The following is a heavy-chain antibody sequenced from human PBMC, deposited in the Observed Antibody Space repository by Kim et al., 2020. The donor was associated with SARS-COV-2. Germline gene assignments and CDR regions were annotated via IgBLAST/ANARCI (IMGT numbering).Heavy chain of an antibody. D-gene: IGHD4-17*01. CDR3: ACTVTTWNYYYYGMDV. J-gene: IGHJ6*02. V-gene: IGHV1-3*01. Sequence: KFQGRVTITRDTSASTAYMELSSLRSEDTAVYYCACTVTTWNYYYYGMDVWGQGTTVTVSS.